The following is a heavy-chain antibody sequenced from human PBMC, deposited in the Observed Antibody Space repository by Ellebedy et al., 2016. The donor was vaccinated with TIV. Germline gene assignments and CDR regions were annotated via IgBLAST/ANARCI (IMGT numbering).Heavy chain of an antibody. D-gene: IGHD5-12*01. J-gene: IGHJ4*02. CDR1: GYTFTSYD. Sequence: AASVKVSCKASGYTFTSYDINWVRQATGQGLEWMGWMNPNSGNTGYAQKFQGRVTITRNTSISTAYMELSSLRSEDTAVYYCARGRGYSGYDVLDFDYWGQGTLVTVSS. V-gene: IGHV1-8*03. CDR2: MNPNSGNT. CDR3: ARGRGYSGYDVLDFDY.